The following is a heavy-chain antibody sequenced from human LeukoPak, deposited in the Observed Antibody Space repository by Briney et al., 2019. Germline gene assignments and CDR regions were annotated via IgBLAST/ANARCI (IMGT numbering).Heavy chain of an antibody. J-gene: IGHJ3*02. CDR2: IYYSGST. D-gene: IGHD5-18*01. Sequence: SETLSLTCTVSGGSISSYYWSWIRQPPGKGLEWIGYIYYSGSTNYNPPLKSRVTISVDTSKNQFSLKLSSVTAADTAVYYCARPGYSYAPDDAFDIWGQGTMVTVSS. V-gene: IGHV4-59*08. CDR3: ARPGYSYAPDDAFDI. CDR1: GGSISSYY.